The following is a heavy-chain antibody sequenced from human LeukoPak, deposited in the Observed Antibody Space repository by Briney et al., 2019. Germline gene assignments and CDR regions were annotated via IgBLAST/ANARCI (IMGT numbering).Heavy chain of an antibody. CDR3: ATYCSSTSCSRANWFDP. CDR2: IYPGDSDT. Sequence: GESLKISCKGSGYSFTSYWIGWVRQMPGKGLEWMGIIYPGDSDTRYSPSFQGQVTISADKSISTAYLQWSSLKASDTAMYCCATYCSSTSCSRANWFDPWGQGTLVTVSS. J-gene: IGHJ5*02. D-gene: IGHD2-2*01. CDR1: GYSFTSYW. V-gene: IGHV5-51*01.